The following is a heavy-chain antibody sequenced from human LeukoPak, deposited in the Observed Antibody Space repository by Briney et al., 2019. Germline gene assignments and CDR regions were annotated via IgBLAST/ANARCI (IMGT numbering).Heavy chain of an antibody. D-gene: IGHD6-13*01. CDR2: ISSSGGST. J-gene: IGHJ4*02. V-gene: IGHV3-23*01. Sequence: GGSLRLSCAPSGFTFSSYAMSWVRQAPGKGLEWVSTISSSGGSTYYADSVRGRFTISRDNSKNTLYLQMNSLRAEDTAVYYCAKRAAAGPFDYWGQGTLVTVSS. CDR1: GFTFSSYA. CDR3: AKRAAAGPFDY.